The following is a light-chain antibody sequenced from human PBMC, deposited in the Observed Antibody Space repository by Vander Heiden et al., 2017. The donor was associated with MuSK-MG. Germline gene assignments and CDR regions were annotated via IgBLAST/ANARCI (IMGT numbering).Light chain of an antibody. V-gene: IGKV1-39*01. CDR1: QTSNFY. Sequence: DIQMTQSPSSLSASVGDRVTITCRASQTSNFYLNWYQQKPGKATKLLIYAASKLQSGVPSRISGSGSGTDFSLTISSLQPEDVATYYFQQRHSGLDTFGQGTQMEIK. J-gene: IGKJ5*01. CDR2: AAS. CDR3: QQRHSGLDT.